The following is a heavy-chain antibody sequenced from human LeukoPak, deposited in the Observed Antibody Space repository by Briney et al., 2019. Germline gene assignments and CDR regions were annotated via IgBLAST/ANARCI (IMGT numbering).Heavy chain of an antibody. V-gene: IGHV1-2*06. Sequence: ASVKVSCKASGHTFTGYYMHWVRQAPGQGLEWMGRINPNSGGTNYAQKFQGRVTMTRDTSISTAYMELSRLRSDDTAVYYCARAHGWGNWFDPWGQGTLVTVSS. D-gene: IGHD3-16*01. J-gene: IGHJ5*02. CDR1: GHTFTGYY. CDR2: INPNSGGT. CDR3: ARAHGWGNWFDP.